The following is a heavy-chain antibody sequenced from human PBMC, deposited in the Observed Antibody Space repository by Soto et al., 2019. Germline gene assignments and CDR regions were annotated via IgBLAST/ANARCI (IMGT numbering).Heavy chain of an antibody. CDR3: ARSLSVRGNYYYGMDV. J-gene: IGHJ6*02. CDR2: ISYDGSNK. D-gene: IGHD6-6*01. V-gene: IGHV3-30-3*01. CDR1: GFTFSSYA. Sequence: PGGSLRLSCAASGFTFSSYAMHWVRQAPGKGLEWVAVISYDGSNKYYADSVKGRFTISRDNSKNTLYLQMNSLRAEDTAVYYCARSLSVRGNYYYGMDVWGQVTTVTVSS.